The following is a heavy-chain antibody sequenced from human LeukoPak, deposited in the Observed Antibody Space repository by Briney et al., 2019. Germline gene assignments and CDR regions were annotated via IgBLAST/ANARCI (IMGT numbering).Heavy chain of an antibody. Sequence: ASVKVSCKASGGTFSSYAISWVRQATGQGLEWMGGIIPIFGTANYAQKFQGRVTITADESTSTAYMELSSLRSEDTAVYYCARAVLGEVVVIPAPVDWGQGTLVTVSP. CDR3: ARAVLGEVVVIPAPVD. J-gene: IGHJ4*02. CDR2: IIPIFGTA. V-gene: IGHV1-69*13. CDR1: GGTFSSYA. D-gene: IGHD3-22*01.